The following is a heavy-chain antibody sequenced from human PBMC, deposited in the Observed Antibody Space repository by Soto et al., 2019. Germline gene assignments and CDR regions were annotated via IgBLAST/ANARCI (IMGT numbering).Heavy chain of an antibody. CDR2: IIPIDATV. CDR3: ARDLLGFGYTYWDV. J-gene: IGHJ6*01. Sequence: QVQLVQSGAEVKKPGSSVKVSCKASGGTFSNYALISWVRQAPGQGLEWMGGIIPIDATVNYAQKFQGRITITADESTTPAYMDLGSLRSEDTAVYYCARDLLGFGYTYWDVWGQGTTVTVSS. V-gene: IGHV1-69*12. CDR1: GGTFSNYA. D-gene: IGHD3-10*01.